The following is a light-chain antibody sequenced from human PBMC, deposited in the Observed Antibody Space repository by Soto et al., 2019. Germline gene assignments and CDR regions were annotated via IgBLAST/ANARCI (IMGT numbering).Light chain of an antibody. CDR1: QSIDTY. CDR2: AAS. Sequence: DIQMTQSPSSLSASVGDRVTITCRASQSIDTYLNWYQQKPGKAPNLLIYAASALQSGVPARFSGSGSGTDFTLTISSLQPEDFATYYCQQSYSIPRTFGQGTMVDNK. V-gene: IGKV1-39*01. J-gene: IGKJ1*01. CDR3: QQSYSIPRT.